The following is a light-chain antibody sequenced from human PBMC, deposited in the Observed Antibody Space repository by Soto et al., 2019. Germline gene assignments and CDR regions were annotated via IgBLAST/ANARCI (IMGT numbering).Light chain of an antibody. Sequence: DIQMTQSPSSLSASVGDRVTITCQASQDISNYLNWYQQKPGKAPKLLIYDASNLETGVPSRFXGXXXXXXFTFTISSLQPEDIATYYCQQYDNLRITFGQGTRLEIK. CDR3: QQYDNLRIT. J-gene: IGKJ5*01. V-gene: IGKV1-33*01. CDR2: DAS. CDR1: QDISNY.